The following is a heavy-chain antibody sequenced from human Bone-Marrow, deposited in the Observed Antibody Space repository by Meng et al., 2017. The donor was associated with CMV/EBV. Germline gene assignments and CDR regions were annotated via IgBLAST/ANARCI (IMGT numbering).Heavy chain of an antibody. V-gene: IGHV3-33*06. CDR1: GFTFSSYG. J-gene: IGHJ5*02. Sequence: GESLKISCAASGFTFSSYGMHWVRQAPGKGLEWVAVIWYDGSNKYYADSVKGRFTISRDNSKNTLYLQMNSLRAEDTAVYYCAKDISRVAVAGPRGWFDPWGQGTLVTVSS. CDR2: IWYDGSNK. D-gene: IGHD6-19*01. CDR3: AKDISRVAVAGPRGWFDP.